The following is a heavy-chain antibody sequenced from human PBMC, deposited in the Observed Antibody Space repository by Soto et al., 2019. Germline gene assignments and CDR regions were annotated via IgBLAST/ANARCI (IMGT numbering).Heavy chain of an antibody. Sequence: GESLKISCEGSGYTFTSYWIAWVRQMPGKGLEWMAIINPGDSDTRYSPSFQGQVTISVDKSIRTAYLQWSSLKASDTAMYYCASPDSSGYYIHWGQGTLVTVSS. J-gene: IGHJ4*02. CDR3: ASPDSSGYYIH. D-gene: IGHD3-22*01. CDR1: GYTFTSYW. V-gene: IGHV5-51*01. CDR2: INPGDSDT.